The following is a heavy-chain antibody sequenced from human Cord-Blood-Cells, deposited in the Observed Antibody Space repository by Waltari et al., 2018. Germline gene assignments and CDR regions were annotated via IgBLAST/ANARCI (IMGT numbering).Heavy chain of an antibody. Sequence: QVQLVESGGGVVQPGRSLRLSCAASGFTFSSYAMTWVRPAPGKGLEWLAVISYDGSNKYYADSVKGRFTISRDNSKNTLYLQMNSLRAEDTAVYYCARGRYSSSPDDAFDIWGQGTMVTVSS. CDR1: GFTFSSYA. D-gene: IGHD6-13*01. J-gene: IGHJ3*02. V-gene: IGHV3-30-3*01. CDR3: ARGRYSSSPDDAFDI. CDR2: ISYDGSNK.